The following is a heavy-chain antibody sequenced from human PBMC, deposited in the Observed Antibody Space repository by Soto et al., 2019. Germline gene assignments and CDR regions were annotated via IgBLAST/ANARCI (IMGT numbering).Heavy chain of an antibody. CDR3: ARATPDIVSSTVYN. CDR1: GDSISSGGYY. J-gene: IGHJ4*02. CDR2: IYYSGST. V-gene: IGHV4-31*03. Sequence: SETLSLTCTVSGDSISSGGYYWSWIRQHPGKGLEWIGYIYYSGSTYYNPSLKNRITIPVDTSKNQFSLKLSSVTAADTAVYYCARATPDIVSSTVYNWGQGILVTVSS. D-gene: IGHD5-12*01.